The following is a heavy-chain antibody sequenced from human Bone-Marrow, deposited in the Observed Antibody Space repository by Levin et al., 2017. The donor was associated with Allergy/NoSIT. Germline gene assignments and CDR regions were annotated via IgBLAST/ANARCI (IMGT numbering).Heavy chain of an antibody. CDR1: GFKFSNYW. CDR3: GRDQGYSGYVGDFFMFDP. Sequence: ETLSLTCAASGFKFSNYWMTWVRQAPGKGLEWVANINDDGNENSYVDSVKGRFTISRDNLKKSLYLQMNILRVEDTAVYYCGRDQGYSGYVGDFFMFDPWGQGTLVTVSS. V-gene: IGHV3-7*01. J-gene: IGHJ5*02. CDR2: INDDGNEN. D-gene: IGHD5-12*01.